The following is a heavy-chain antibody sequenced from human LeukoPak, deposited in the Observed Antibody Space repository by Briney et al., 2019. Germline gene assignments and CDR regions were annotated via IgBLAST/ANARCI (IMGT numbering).Heavy chain of an antibody. D-gene: IGHD6-13*01. CDR2: IYYSGSP. CDR1: GASISNGDYY. J-gene: IGHJ5*02. V-gene: IGHV4-30-4*01. CDR3: ARRSDDSSWYKSGSVWFDP. Sequence: PSETLSLTCTVSGASISNGDYYWSWIRQPPGKGLEWIGYIYYSGSPYYNPSLKSRVTISVDTSKNQFSLKLSSVTAADTAVYYCARRSDDSSWYKSGSVWFDPWGQGTLVTVSS.